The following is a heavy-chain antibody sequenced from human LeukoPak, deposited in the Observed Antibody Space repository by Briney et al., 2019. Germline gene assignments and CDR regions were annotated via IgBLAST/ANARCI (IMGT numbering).Heavy chain of an antibody. Sequence: GGSLRLSCAASGFTFSGYSMNWVRQAPGEGLEWVSSISSSSSYIYYADSVKGRFTISRDNAKNSLYLQMNSLRAEDTAVYYCARGPDPLYVWGSYLIEYYFDYWGQGTLVTVSS. V-gene: IGHV3-21*01. J-gene: IGHJ4*02. D-gene: IGHD3-16*02. CDR1: GFTFSGYS. CDR3: ARGPDPLYVWGSYLIEYYFDY. CDR2: ISSSSSYI.